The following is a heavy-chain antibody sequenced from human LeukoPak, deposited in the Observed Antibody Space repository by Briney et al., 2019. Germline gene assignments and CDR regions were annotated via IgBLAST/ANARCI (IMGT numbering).Heavy chain of an antibody. Sequence: GGSLRLSCAASGVSFKSFEMNWLRQAPGKGLEWLSYISSSGSTIYYADSVKGRFTISRDNAKNSLYLQMNSLRAEDTAVHYCARALDWGQGTLVTVPS. CDR3: ARALD. CDR2: ISSSGSTI. J-gene: IGHJ4*02. CDR1: GVSFKSFE. V-gene: IGHV3-48*03. D-gene: IGHD3-16*01.